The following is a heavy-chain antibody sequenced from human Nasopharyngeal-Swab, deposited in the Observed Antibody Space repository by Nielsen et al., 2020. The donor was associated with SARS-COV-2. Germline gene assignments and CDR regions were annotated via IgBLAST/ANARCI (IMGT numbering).Heavy chain of an antibody. D-gene: IGHD6-13*01. V-gene: IGHV2-5*02. J-gene: IGHJ6*03. CDR2: IYWDDDK. Sequence: RQASGKALEWLALIYWDDDKRYSPSLKSRLTITKDTSKNQVVLTMTNMDPVDTATYYCASWYKSWGDYYMDVWGKGTTVTVSS. CDR3: ASWYKSWGDYYMDV.